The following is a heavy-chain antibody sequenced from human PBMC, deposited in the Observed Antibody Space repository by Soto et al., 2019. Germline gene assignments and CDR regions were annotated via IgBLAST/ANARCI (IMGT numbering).Heavy chain of an antibody. CDR3: AARIAVAGRGGYYFDY. Sequence: PGGSLRLSCAASGFTFSSYAMSWVRQAPGKGLEWVSAISGGGGSTYYADSVKGRFTISRDNSKNTLYLQMNSLRAEDTAVYYCAARIAVAGRGGYYFDYWGQGTLVTVSS. CDR2: ISGGGGST. D-gene: IGHD6-19*01. J-gene: IGHJ4*02. CDR1: GFTFSSYA. V-gene: IGHV3-23*01.